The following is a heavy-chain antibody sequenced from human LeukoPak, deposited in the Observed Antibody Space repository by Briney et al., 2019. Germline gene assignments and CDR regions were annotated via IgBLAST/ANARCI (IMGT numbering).Heavy chain of an antibody. J-gene: IGHJ3*02. CDR3: AREGPVGGAFDI. V-gene: IGHV1-46*01. Sequence: ASVKVSCKASGYTFTSYYMHWVRQAPGQGLEWTGIINPSGGSTSYAQKFQGRVTMTRDTSTSTVYMELSSLRSEDTAVYYCAREGPVGGAFDIWGQGTMVTVSS. CDR1: GYTFTSYY. D-gene: IGHD3-10*01. CDR2: INPSGGST.